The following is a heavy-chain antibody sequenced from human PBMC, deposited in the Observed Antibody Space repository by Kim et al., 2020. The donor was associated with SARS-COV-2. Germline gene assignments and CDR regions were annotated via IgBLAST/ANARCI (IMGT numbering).Heavy chain of an antibody. Sequence: GGSLRLSCAASGFTFSSYGMHWVRQAPGKGLEWVAVISYDGSNKYYADSVKGRFTISRDNSKNTLYLQMNSLRAEDTAVYYCAREGGPSSGWFYWGQGTLVTVSS. D-gene: IGHD6-19*01. J-gene: IGHJ4*02. CDR1: GFTFSSYG. CDR2: ISYDGSNK. V-gene: IGHV3-33*05. CDR3: AREGGPSSGWFY.